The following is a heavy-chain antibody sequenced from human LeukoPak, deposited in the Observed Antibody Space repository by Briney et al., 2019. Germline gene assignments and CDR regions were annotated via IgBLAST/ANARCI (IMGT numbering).Heavy chain of an antibody. D-gene: IGHD3-10*01. V-gene: IGHV4-59*05. CDR2: IYYSGST. CDR3: ASYPYYYGSGRENFDY. Sequence: PSESLSLTCTVSGGSISSYYWSWIRQPPGKGLEWIGSIYYSGSTYYNPSLKSRVTISVDTSKNQFSLKLSSVTAADTAVYYCASYPYYYGSGRENFDYWGQGTLVTVSS. J-gene: IGHJ4*02. CDR1: GGSISSYY.